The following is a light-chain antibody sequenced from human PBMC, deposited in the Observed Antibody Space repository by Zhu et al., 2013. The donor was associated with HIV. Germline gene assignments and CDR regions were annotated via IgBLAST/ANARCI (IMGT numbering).Light chain of an antibody. CDR2: KAS. V-gene: IGKV1-5*03. J-gene: IGKJ1*01. CDR1: QNINNN. Sequence: MTQSPVTLSVSPGESATLSCRASQNINNNLAWYQQKPGKAPKLLIYKASSLESGVPSRFSGSGSGTDFTLTISSLQPDDFATYSCQQYNSYPPTFGQGTKVEIK. CDR3: QQYNSYPPT.